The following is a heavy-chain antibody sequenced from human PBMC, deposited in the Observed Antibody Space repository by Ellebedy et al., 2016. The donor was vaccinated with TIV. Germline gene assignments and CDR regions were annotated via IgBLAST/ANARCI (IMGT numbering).Heavy chain of an antibody. D-gene: IGHD1-1*01. CDR3: ARGTRDPQL. CDR1: GFSISDYY. Sequence: GESLKISCAASGFSISDYYMTWFRQAPGRGLECLSYISGTGSDTNYADSVKGRFAISSDNAKNSLYLQMNSLRSEDTAVYYCARGTRDPQLWGQGTLVIVSS. V-gene: IGHV3-11*06. J-gene: IGHJ4*02. CDR2: ISGTGSDT.